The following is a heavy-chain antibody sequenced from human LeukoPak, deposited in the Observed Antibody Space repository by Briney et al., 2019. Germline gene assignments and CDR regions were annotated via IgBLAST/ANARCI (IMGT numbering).Heavy chain of an antibody. V-gene: IGHV4-4*02. CDR2: IYHSGST. CDR1: GGSIKSNNW. D-gene: IGHD4-17*01. Sequence: SGTLSLTCAVSGGSIKSNNWWSWVRQPPGKGLEWIGEIYHSGSTNYNPSLESRVTVSVDKSKNQFSLKLSSVTAADTAVYYCARAVTTDAFDIWGQGTMVTVSS. J-gene: IGHJ3*02. CDR3: ARAVTTDAFDI.